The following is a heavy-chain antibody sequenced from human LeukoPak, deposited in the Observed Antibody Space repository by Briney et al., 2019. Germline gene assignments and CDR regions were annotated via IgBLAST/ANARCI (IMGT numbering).Heavy chain of an antibody. V-gene: IGHV4-59*01. CDR1: GFTFSSNS. Sequence: PGGSLRLSCVASGFTFSSNSMNWVRQAPGKGLEWIGYIYYSGSTNYNPSLKSRVTISVDTSKNQFSLKLSSVTAADTAVYYCARASSIAAPVDYWGQGTLVTVSS. J-gene: IGHJ4*02. D-gene: IGHD6-6*01. CDR3: ARASSIAAPVDY. CDR2: IYYSGST.